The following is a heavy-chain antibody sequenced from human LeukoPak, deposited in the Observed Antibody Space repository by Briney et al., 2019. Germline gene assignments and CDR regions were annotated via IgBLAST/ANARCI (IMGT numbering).Heavy chain of an antibody. V-gene: IGHV4-61*02. CDR1: GGSISSGSYY. CDR2: IYTSGST. D-gene: IGHD2-2*01. CDR3: ARGDYCSSTSCYSDWFDP. J-gene: IGHJ5*02. Sequence: SQTLSLTCTVSGGSISSGSYYWSWIRQPAGTGLEWIRRIYTSGSTNYNPSLKSRVTISVDTSKNQFSLKLSSVTAADTAVYYCARGDYCSSTSCYSDWFDPWGREPWSPSPQ.